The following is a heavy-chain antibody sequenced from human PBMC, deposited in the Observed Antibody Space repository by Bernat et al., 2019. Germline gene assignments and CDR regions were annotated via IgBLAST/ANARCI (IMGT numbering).Heavy chain of an antibody. CDR3: ARHQGLGIGRWFDP. J-gene: IGHJ5*02. CDR1: GGSISSYY. D-gene: IGHD7-27*01. CDR2: IYYSGST. Sequence: QVQLQESGPGLVKPSETLSLTCTVSGGSISSYYWSWIRQPPGKGLEWIGYIYYSGSTNYNPSLKSRVTISVDTSKNQFSLKLSSVTAADTAVYYCARHQGLGIGRWFDPWGQGTLVTVSS. V-gene: IGHV4-59*08.